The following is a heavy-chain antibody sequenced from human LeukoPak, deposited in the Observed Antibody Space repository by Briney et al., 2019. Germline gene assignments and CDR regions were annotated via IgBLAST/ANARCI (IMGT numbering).Heavy chain of an antibody. J-gene: IGHJ5*02. CDR2: IYYSGST. D-gene: IGHD6-13*01. Sequence: SETLSLTCAVSGYSISSSYYWSWIRQPPGKGLEWIGYIYYSGSTNYNPSLKSRVTISVDTSKNQFSLKLSSVTAADTAVYYCARVVGSSSWYGGGWFDPWGQGTLVTVSS. V-gene: IGHV4-61*01. CDR1: GYSISSSYY. CDR3: ARVVGSSSWYGGGWFDP.